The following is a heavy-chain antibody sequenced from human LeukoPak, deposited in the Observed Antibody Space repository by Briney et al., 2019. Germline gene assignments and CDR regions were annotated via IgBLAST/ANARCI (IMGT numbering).Heavy chain of an antibody. J-gene: IGHJ4*02. CDR1: GFTFSSYG. CDR3: AKDNYGSGSYCGY. Sequence: PGRSLRLSCAASGFTFSSYGMHWVRQAPGKGLEWVAVIWYDGSNKYYADSVKGRFTISRDNSKNTLYLQMNSLRAEDTAVYYCAKDNYGSGSYCGYWGQGTLVTVSS. D-gene: IGHD3-10*01. V-gene: IGHV3-33*03. CDR2: IWYDGSNK.